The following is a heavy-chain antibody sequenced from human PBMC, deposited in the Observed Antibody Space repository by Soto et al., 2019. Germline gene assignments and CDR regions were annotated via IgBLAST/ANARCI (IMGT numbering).Heavy chain of an antibody. CDR1: GGSLGANA. CDR2: IIPMLGIA. J-gene: IGHJ6*02. D-gene: IGHD3-22*01. Sequence: QGKLVNPGAEVRRPGSSGKVSCRPPGGSLGANAISWVRQAPGQGLEWMGGIIPMLGIADNAQKFQGRVIITADEYTSTVYMELSSLRSEDTAVYYCARDGDYYDSSGFQRDYHYYGMDVWGQGTTVTVAS. V-gene: IGHV1-69*01. CDR3: ARDGDYYDSSGFQRDYHYYGMDV.